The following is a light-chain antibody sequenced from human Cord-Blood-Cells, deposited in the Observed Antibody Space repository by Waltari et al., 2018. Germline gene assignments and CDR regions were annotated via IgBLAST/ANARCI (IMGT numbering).Light chain of an antibody. CDR3: QQRSNWPLT. J-gene: IGKJ4*01. CDR1: QSVSSY. V-gene: IGKV3-11*01. Sequence: EIVLPQSPATLSLSPGESATLSYRASQSVSSYFAWYQQKPGQAPRLLIYDASNRATGIPARFSVSGSGTDFTLTISSLEPEDFAVYYCQQRSNWPLTFGGGTKVEIK. CDR2: DAS.